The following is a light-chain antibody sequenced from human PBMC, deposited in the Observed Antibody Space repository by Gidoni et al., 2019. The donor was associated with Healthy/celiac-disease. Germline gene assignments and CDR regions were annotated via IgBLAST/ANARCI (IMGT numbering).Light chain of an antibody. Sequence: DIQMTQTPSSLSASVGDRATITCQASQDISVYLNWYQQKPGKAPKLLIYDASNLETGVPSRFSGSGSGTDFTFTISSLQPEDIATYYCQQYDNLPRTFGPGTKVDIK. CDR3: QQYDNLPRT. CDR1: QDISVY. V-gene: IGKV1-33*01. CDR2: DAS. J-gene: IGKJ3*01.